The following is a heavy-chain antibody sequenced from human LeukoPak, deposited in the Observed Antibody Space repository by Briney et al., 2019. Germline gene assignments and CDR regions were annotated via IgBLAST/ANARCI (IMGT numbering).Heavy chain of an antibody. CDR1: GFTFSSYA. J-gene: IGHJ5*02. CDR2: ISYDGSNK. D-gene: IGHD6-13*01. Sequence: PGRSLRLSCAASGFTFSSYAMHWVRQAPGKGLEWVAVISYDGSNKYYADSVKGRFTISRDNSKNTLYLQMNSLRAEDTAVYYCARGAYIAAAGTGTYNWFDPWGQGTLVTVSS. V-gene: IGHV3-30-3*01. CDR3: ARGAYIAAAGTGTYNWFDP.